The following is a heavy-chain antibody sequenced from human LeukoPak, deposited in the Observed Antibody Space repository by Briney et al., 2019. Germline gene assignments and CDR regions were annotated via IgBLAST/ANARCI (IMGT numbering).Heavy chain of an antibody. CDR3: AREPPLKKVPAANTSDDY. D-gene: IGHD2-2*01. Sequence: LGASVKVSCKASRHTFTVWHIHWVRQAPGQGLEWMGWINPNSGGTNYAQKFQGRVTMTRDTSVNTVYMELSRLRSDDTAVYYCAREPPLKKVPAANTSDDYWGQGTLVTVSS. CDR1: RHTFTVWH. CDR2: INPNSGGT. V-gene: IGHV1-2*03. J-gene: IGHJ4*02.